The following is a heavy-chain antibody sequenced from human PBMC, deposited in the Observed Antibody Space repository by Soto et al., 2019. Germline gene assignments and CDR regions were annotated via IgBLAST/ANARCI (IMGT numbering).Heavy chain of an antibody. CDR3: AKDSTGIFTIPNWFDP. D-gene: IGHD2-15*01. CDR1: GFTFSSYA. J-gene: IGHJ5*02. V-gene: IGHV3-23*01. Sequence: GGSLRLSCAASGFTFSSYAMSWVRQAPGKGLEWVSAISGSGGSTYYADSVKGRFTISRDNSKNTLYLQMNSLGAEDTAVYYCAKDSTGIFTIPNWFDPWRQGTLVTVSS. CDR2: ISGSGGST.